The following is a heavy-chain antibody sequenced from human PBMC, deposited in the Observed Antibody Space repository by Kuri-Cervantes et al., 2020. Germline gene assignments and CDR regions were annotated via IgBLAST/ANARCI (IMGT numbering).Heavy chain of an antibody. CDR2: IIPIFGTA. CDR1: GGTFSSYA. Sequence: SVKVSCKASGGTFSSYAISWVRQAPGQGLEWMGGIIPIFGTANYAQKFQGRVTITADESTSTAYMELSSLRYDDTAVYYCAREGLGSGWYSGACDYWGQGTLVTVSS. V-gene: IGHV1-69*13. J-gene: IGHJ4*02. CDR3: AREGLGSGWYSGACDY. D-gene: IGHD6-19*01.